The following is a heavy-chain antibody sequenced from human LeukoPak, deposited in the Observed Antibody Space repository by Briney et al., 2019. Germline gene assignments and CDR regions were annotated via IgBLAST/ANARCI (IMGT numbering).Heavy chain of an antibody. D-gene: IGHD6-19*01. Sequence: PSETLSLTCTVSGGSISSYYWSWLRQPPGKGLEWIGYIYYSGSTNYNPSLKSRVTISVDTSKNQFSLKLSSVTAADTAVYYCARDQAVAVAGYGAFDIWGQGTMVTVSS. V-gene: IGHV4-59*01. CDR3: ARDQAVAVAGYGAFDI. CDR2: IYYSGST. J-gene: IGHJ3*02. CDR1: GGSISSYY.